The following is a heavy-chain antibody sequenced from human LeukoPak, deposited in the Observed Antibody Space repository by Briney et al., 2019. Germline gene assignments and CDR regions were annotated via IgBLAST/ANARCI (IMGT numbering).Heavy chain of an antibody. Sequence: SSETLSLTCTVSGGSIRSSSYYWGWIRQPPGKGLEWIGSIYYSGNTYYNPSLKSRVTISVDTSKNQFSLELNSVTAADTAVYYCARHATVTSFTFAHWGQGTLVTVSS. J-gene: IGHJ4*02. V-gene: IGHV4-39*01. CDR3: ARHATVTSFTFAH. D-gene: IGHD4-17*01. CDR1: GGSIRSSSYY. CDR2: IYYSGNT.